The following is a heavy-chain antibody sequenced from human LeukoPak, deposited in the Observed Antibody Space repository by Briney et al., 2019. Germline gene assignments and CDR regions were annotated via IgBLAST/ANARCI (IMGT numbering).Heavy chain of an antibody. D-gene: IGHD3-16*01. J-gene: IGHJ4*02. CDR2: IYYRGST. CDR3: ARVTGDLLTQTLHFDF. CDR1: GDSIDSSAHY. Sequence: PSQTLSLTCTVSGDSIDSSAHYWAWIRQPPGKGLEWIGYIYYRGSTSHHPSLKRQVTISVATSKNQFSLRLTSVAATGTAVYFCARVTGDLLTQTLHFDFWGQGTLVTVSS. V-gene: IGHV4-30-4*08.